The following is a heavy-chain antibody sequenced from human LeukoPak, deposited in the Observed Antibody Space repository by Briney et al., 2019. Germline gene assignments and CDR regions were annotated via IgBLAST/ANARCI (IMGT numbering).Heavy chain of an antibody. Sequence: GGCLRLSCAASGFTFSSYAMHWVRQAPGKGLEWVSSISDTSRFIYYAASVKGRFTISRDNAKDSLYLQMNSLRVEDTAVYYCAKEDGLFDYWGQGTLVTVSS. J-gene: IGHJ4*02. CDR1: GFTFSSYA. CDR3: AKEDGLFDY. CDR2: ISDTSRFI. V-gene: IGHV3-21*01.